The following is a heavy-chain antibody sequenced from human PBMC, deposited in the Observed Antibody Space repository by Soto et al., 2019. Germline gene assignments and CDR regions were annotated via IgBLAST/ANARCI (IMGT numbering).Heavy chain of an antibody. CDR3: ARLVPDDTAMASGWFDP. J-gene: IGHJ5*02. D-gene: IGHD5-18*01. V-gene: IGHV4-30-2*01. Sequence: LSLTCAVSGGSISSGGYSWSWIRQPPGKGLEWIGYIYHSGSTYYNPSLRSRVTISVDRSKNQFSLKLSSVTAADTAVYYCARLVPDDTAMASGWFDPWGQGTLVTVSS. CDR1: GGSISSGGYS. CDR2: IYHSGST.